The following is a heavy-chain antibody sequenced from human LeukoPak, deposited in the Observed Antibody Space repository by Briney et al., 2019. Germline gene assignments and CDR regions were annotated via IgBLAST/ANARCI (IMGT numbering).Heavy chain of an antibody. CDR1: GFTFSDYY. CDR2: ISSSGSTI. V-gene: IGHV3-11*01. Sequence: PGGSLRLSCAASGFTFSDYYMSWIRQAPGKGLEWVSYISSSGSTIYYADSVKGRFTISRDNAKNSLYLQMNSLRAEDTAVYYCARAGTPRVVVVAATLPPPVYCGMDVWGQGTTVTVSS. CDR3: ARAGTPRVVVVAATLPPPVYCGMDV. J-gene: IGHJ6*02. D-gene: IGHD2-15*01.